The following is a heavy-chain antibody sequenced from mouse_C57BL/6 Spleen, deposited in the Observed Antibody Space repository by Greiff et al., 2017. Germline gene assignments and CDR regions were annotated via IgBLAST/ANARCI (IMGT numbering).Heavy chain of an antibody. V-gene: IGHV1-82*01. CDR1: GYAFSSSW. CDR3: ARDSSGYIDY. CDR2: IYPGDGDT. J-gene: IGHJ2*01. D-gene: IGHD3-2*02. Sequence: VQLQQSGPELVKPGASVEISCKASGYAFSSSWMNWVKQRPGKGLEWIGRIYPGDGDTNYNGKFKGKATLTADKSSSTAYMQLSSLTSEDSAVYFCARDSSGYIDYWGQGTTLTVSS.